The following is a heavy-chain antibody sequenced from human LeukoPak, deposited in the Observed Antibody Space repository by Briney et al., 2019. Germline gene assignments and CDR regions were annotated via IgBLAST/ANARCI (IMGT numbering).Heavy chain of an antibody. CDR1: GISISHFH. D-gene: IGHD1/OR15-1a*01. CDR2: ITNSGDA. Sequence: SETLSLTCTVAGISISHFHWSWLRQSPEKGLEWIGWITNSGDANYNPSLESRLAMSADTSKSQLSLRVTSVTDADTAVYYCARHVEHAAYFHHWGQGKLVTVSS. J-gene: IGHJ4*02. V-gene: IGHV4-59*08. CDR3: ARHVEHAAYFHH.